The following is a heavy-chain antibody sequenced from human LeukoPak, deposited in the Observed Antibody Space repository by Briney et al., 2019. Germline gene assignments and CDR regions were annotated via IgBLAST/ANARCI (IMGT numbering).Heavy chain of an antibody. CDR2: ISAYNGNT. J-gene: IGHJ4*02. V-gene: IGHV1-18*01. Sequence: GSSVKVSCKASGGTFSNYAISWVRQAPGQGLEWMGWISAYNGNTNYAQKLQGRVTMTTDTSTSTAYMELRSLRSDDTAVYYCARDLLGYCSGWGQGTLVTVSS. D-gene: IGHD2-15*01. CDR3: ARDLLGYCSG. CDR1: GGTFSNYA.